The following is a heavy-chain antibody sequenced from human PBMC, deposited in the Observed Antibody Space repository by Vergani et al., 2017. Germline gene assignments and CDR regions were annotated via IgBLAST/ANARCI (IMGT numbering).Heavy chain of an antibody. V-gene: IGHV4-61*02. CDR2: IYTSGAT. Sequence: QVQLQESGPGLVKPSQTLSLTCTVSGCSFSTGGQSWTWLRQSAGKGLEWIGRIYTSGATNYNPSLRSRALMSVDASKKQFSLELTSVTAADAAVYYCARDGGEYDKDGLDVWGQGTKVTVTS. CDR3: ARDGGEYDKDGLDV. J-gene: IGHJ3*01. CDR1: GCSFSTGGQS. D-gene: IGHD2-21*01.